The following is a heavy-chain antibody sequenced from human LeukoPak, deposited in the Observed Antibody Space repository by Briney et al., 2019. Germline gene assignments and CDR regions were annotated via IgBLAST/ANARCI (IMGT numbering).Heavy chain of an antibody. CDR2: ISGSGGST. D-gene: IGHD6-6*01. J-gene: IGHJ4*02. CDR3: ARDPILAARPDDSFDY. Sequence: GGSLRLSCAASGFTFSSYAMSWVRQAPGKGLEWVSAISGSGGSTYYADSVKGRFTISRDNSKNTLYLQMNSLRAEDTAVYYCARDPILAARPDDSFDYWGQGTLVTVSS. V-gene: IGHV3-23*01. CDR1: GFTFSSYA.